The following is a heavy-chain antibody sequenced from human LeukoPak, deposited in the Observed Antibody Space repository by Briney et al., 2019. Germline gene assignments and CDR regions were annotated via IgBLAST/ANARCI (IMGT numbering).Heavy chain of an antibody. J-gene: IGHJ4*02. CDR2: IWYDGSNK. Sequence: GRSLRLSCAASGFTFSSYGMHWVRQAPGKGLEWVAVIWYDGSNKYYADSVKSRFTISRDNSKNTLYLQMNSLRAEDTAVYYCARDWSGEFDYWGQGTLVTVSS. V-gene: IGHV3-33*01. CDR1: GFTFSSYG. D-gene: IGHD3-10*01. CDR3: ARDWSGEFDY.